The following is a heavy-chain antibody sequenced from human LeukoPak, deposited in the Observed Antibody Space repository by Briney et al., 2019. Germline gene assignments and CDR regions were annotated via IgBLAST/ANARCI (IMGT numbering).Heavy chain of an antibody. D-gene: IGHD1-26*01. CDR2: ISSSSSSYI. CDR1: GFTFSSYS. Sequence: PGGSLRLSCAASGFTFSSYSMNWVRQAPGKGLEWVSSISSSSSSYIYYADSVKGRFTISRDNSKNTLYLQMNSLRAEDTAVYYCAKLEIVGATGQDYWGQGTLVTVSS. J-gene: IGHJ4*02. CDR3: AKLEIVGATGQDY. V-gene: IGHV3-21*04.